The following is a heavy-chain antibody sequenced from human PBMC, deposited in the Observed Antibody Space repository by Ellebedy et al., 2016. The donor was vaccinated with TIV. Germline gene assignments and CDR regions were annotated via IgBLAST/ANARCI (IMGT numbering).Heavy chain of an antibody. J-gene: IGHJ4*02. V-gene: IGHV3-23*01. CDR3: AKSVQKGPTVVRGVMDC. CDR1: GFTFSTYA. D-gene: IGHD3-10*01. CDR2: ISGTTGNT. Sequence: PGGSLRLSCAASGFTFSTYAMTWVRQAPGKGLAWVSAISGTTGNTSYADSVTGRFTISRGTSKNTLYLQMNSLRADDTAVYYCAKSVQKGPTVVRGVMDCWGRGTLVTVSS.